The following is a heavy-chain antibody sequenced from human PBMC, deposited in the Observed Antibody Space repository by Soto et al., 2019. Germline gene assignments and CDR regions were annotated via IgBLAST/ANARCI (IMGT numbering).Heavy chain of an antibody. D-gene: IGHD2-21*02. V-gene: IGHV1-8*01. Sequence: ASVKVSCKASGFTFSSYEFNWVRQATGKGREWMGWMSPNSGDTGDPQKFQGRVTMTRDTSISTAYLELSNLRSEDTAVYYCAAMGRDHGVPFDCWGQGTLVTVSS. CDR1: GFTFSSYE. J-gene: IGHJ4*02. CDR2: MSPNSGDT. CDR3: AAMGRDHGVPFDC.